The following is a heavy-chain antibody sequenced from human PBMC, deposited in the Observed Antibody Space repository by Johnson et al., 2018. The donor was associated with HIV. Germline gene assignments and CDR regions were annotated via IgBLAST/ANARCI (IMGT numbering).Heavy chain of an antibody. J-gene: IGHJ3*02. CDR1: GFTFDDYA. V-gene: IGHV3-15*01. Sequence: VQLVESGGVVVQPGGSLRLSCAASGFTFDDYAMHWVRQAPGKGLEWVGRIKSKTDGGTTDYAAPVKGRFTISRDDSKNTLYLQMNSLKTEDTAVYSCTTGPIAARRGALDIWGPGTMVTVS. CDR2: IKSKTDGGTT. CDR3: TTGPIAARRGALDI. D-gene: IGHD6-13*01.